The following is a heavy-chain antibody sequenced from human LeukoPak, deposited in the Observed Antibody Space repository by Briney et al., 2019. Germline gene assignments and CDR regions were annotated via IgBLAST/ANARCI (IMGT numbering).Heavy chain of an antibody. CDR1: GGSSSGYY. D-gene: IGHD6-13*01. J-gene: IGHJ6*04. CDR2: INHSGST. Sequence: SETLSLTCAVYGGSSSGYYWSWIRQPPGKGLEWIGEINHSGSTNYNPSLKSRVTISVDTSKNQFSLKLSSVTAADTAVYYCARGRSFASSSWYPGVMAYYGMDVWGKGTTVTVSS. CDR3: ARGRSFASSSWYPGVMAYYGMDV. V-gene: IGHV4-34*01.